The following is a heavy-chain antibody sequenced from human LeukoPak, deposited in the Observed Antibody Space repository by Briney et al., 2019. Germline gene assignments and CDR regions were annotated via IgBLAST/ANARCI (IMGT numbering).Heavy chain of an antibody. D-gene: IGHD3-22*01. CDR1: GFTFSTYW. CDR3: AKSNRYDREIADAFDI. J-gene: IGHJ3*02. V-gene: IGHV3-7*01. Sequence: GGSLRLSCAASGFTFSTYWMSWVRQAPGKGLEWVVNIKQDGSERYYLDSVKGRFTISRDNAKNSLYLQMNSLRVEDTAVYYCAKSNRYDREIADAFDIWGQGTMVTVSS. CDR2: IKQDGSER.